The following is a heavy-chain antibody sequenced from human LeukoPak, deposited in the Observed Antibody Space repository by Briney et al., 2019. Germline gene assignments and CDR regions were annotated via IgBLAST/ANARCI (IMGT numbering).Heavy chain of an antibody. CDR2: IKEDGSRG. D-gene: IGHD1-1*01. V-gene: IGHV3-7*03. J-gene: IGHJ4*02. CDR3: ATHWRGR. CDR1: GFTFTTYP. Sequence: GGSLRLSCAASGFTFTTYPMSWVRQAPGKGPEWVANIKEDGSRGYYSESVRGRFTISRDNSENSLYLQMNSLRAEDTAVYYCATHWRGRWGQGTLVTVSS.